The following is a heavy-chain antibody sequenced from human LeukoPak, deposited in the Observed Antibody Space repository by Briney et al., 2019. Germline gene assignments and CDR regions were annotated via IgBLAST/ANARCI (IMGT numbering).Heavy chain of an antibody. Sequence: SETLSLTCTVSGGSINAYYWSWIRQPPGKGLEWIGYIHYSGNTNYNPSLKSRVSISITTSKNQFSLKLSSVTAAGTAVYYCATISSSSSHWGQGTLVTVSS. D-gene: IGHD6-6*01. V-gene: IGHV4-59*01. CDR3: ATISSSSSH. J-gene: IGHJ4*02. CDR2: IHYSGNT. CDR1: GGSINAYY.